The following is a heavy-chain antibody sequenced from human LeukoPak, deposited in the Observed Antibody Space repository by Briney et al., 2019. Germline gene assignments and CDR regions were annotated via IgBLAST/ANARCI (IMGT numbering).Heavy chain of an antibody. D-gene: IGHD3-3*01. CDR3: ARPKGPILEVDP. CDR1: GGSISSGGYS. J-gene: IGHJ5*02. V-gene: IGHV4-30-2*01. Sequence: SQTLSLTCAVSGGSISSGGYSWSWIRQPPGKGLEWIGYIYHSGSTYYNPSLKSRVTISVDRSKNQFSLKLSSVTAADTAVYYCARPKGPILEVDPWGQGTLVTVSS. CDR2: IYHSGST.